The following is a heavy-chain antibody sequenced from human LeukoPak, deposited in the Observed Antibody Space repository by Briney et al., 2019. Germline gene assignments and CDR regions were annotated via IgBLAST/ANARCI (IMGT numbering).Heavy chain of an antibody. J-gene: IGHJ4*02. V-gene: IGHV3-30-3*01. Sequence: GGSLRLSCAASGFTFSSYAIHWVRQAPGKGLEWVAVISYDGSNKYYADSVKGRFTISRDNSKNTLYLQMNSLRAEDTAVYYCARGRTGGGVSGSYLGYFDYWGQGTLVTVSS. CDR1: GFTFSSYA. D-gene: IGHD1-26*01. CDR3: ARGRTGGGVSGSYLGYFDY. CDR2: ISYDGSNK.